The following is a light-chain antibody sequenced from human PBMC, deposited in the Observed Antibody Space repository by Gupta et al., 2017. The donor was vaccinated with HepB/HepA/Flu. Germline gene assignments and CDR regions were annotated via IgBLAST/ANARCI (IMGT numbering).Light chain of an antibody. CDR3: AAWDDSLNAWV. V-gene: IGLV1-44*01. CDR2: SNN. CDR1: SSNIGSNT. J-gene: IGLJ3*02. Sequence: QSVLPQPPSASGTPVQRVTISCSGSSSNIGSNTVNWYQQLPGTAPKLLIHSNNQRPSGVPDRFSGSKSGTSASLAISGLQSEDEADYYCAAWDDSLNAWVFGGGTKLTVL.